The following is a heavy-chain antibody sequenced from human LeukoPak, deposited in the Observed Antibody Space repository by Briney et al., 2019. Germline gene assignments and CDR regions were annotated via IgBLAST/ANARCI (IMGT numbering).Heavy chain of an antibody. D-gene: IGHD1-14*01. J-gene: IGHJ4*02. CDR2: ISSNGGST. CDR3: VKPQPGGGFDY. Sequence: LGGSLRLSCSASGFTFSSYAMHWVRQAPGKGLEYVSAISSNGGSTYYADSVKGRFTISRDNSKNTLYLQMSSLRAEDTAVYYCVKPQPGGGFDYWGQGTLVTVSS. CDR1: GFTFSSYA. V-gene: IGHV3-64D*09.